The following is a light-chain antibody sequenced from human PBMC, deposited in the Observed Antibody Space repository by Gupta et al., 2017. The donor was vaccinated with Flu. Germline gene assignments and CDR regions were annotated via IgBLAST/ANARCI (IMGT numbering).Light chain of an antibody. V-gene: IGKV3D-15*01. CDR1: QSVSSN. CDR3: QQYNYWPPVT. CDR2: GAS. Sequence: IVMTQSPATLSVSPGERVTLSCSASQSVSSNLAWYQQKVGQAPRLLIYGASIRATCIPARFSGSGCGTEFTLTISSLQAEEFAVYYCQQYNYWPPVTFGGGTKVEIK. J-gene: IGKJ4*01.